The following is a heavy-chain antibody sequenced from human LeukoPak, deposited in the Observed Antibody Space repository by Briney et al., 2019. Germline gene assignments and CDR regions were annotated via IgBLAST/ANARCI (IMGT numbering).Heavy chain of an antibody. CDR2: IYYSGNT. Sequence: PSETLSLTRTVSGGSISRSSYHWGWIRQPPGKGLESNVSIYYSGNTYYNPSLKSRVTISVDTSKNQFSLKLTSVTAADTAVYYCARHRSGAYSYGVLDYWGQGTLVTVSS. V-gene: IGHV4-39*01. CDR3: ARHRSGAYSYGVLDY. J-gene: IGHJ4*02. CDR1: GGSISRSSYH. D-gene: IGHD5-18*01.